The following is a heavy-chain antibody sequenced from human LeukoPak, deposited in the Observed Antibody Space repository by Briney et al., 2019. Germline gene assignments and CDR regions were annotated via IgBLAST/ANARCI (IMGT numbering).Heavy chain of an antibody. D-gene: IGHD1-26*01. CDR3: ARDQGGATSDP. CDR1: GYTFTSYG. J-gene: IGHJ5*02. V-gene: IGHV1-18*01. CDR2: INTDNGNT. Sequence: ASVKVSCKASGYTFTSYGISWVRQAPGKGLEWMGWINTDNGNTNYAQKLQGRVTMTTDTSTSTAYMELRTLRSDDTAVYYCARDQGGATSDPWGQGTLVTVSS.